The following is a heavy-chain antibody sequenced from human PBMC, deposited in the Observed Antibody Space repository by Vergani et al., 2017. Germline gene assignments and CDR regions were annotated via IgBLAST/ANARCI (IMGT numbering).Heavy chain of an antibody. CDR3: ARVGGYDEGDAFRIGYFDS. J-gene: IGHJ4*02. Sequence: QVQLQESGPGLVKSSETLSLTCSVSFDSIRNLYCNWIRQPPGKGLEWIGYIYSTGSTHHNPSLRRRINMSVDTSKNQFSLNLNSVTAADTAMYYCARVGGYDEGDAFRIGYFDSWGPGILVTVSS. V-gene: IGHV4-59*11. D-gene: IGHD3-22*01. CDR1: FDSIRNLY. CDR2: IYSTGST.